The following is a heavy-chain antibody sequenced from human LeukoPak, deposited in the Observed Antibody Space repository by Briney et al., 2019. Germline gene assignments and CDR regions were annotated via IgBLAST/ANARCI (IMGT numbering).Heavy chain of an antibody. CDR1: GGSFGGYY. J-gene: IGHJ4*02. V-gene: IGHV4-34*01. CDR3: TRSFPMTTVTKLGGRYFDY. D-gene: IGHD4-17*01. Sequence: SETLSLTCAVYGGSFGGYYWSWIRQPPGKGLEWVGEINHSGSTNYNPSLKSRVTISVDTSKNQFSLKLSSVTAADTAVYYCTRSFPMTTVTKLGGRYFDYWGQGTLVTVSS. CDR2: INHSGST.